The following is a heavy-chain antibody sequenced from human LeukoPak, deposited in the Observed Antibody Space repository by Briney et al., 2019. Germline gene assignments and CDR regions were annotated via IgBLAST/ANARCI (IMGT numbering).Heavy chain of an antibody. J-gene: IGHJ3*02. CDR2: ISSSSSYI. D-gene: IGHD3-3*01. Sequence: GGSLRLSCAASGFTFSSYSMNWVRQAPGKGLEWVSSISSSSSYIYYADSVKGRFTISRDNAKNSLYLQMNSLRAEDTAVYYCARHWSGYSHDAFDIWGQGTMATVSS. CDR3: ARHWSGYSHDAFDI. CDR1: GFTFSSYS. V-gene: IGHV3-21*01.